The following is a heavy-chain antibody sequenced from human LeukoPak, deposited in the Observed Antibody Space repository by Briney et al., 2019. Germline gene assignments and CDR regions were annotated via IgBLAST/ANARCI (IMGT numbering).Heavy chain of an antibody. J-gene: IGHJ4*02. CDR1: GYTFTSYD. Sequence: ASVKVSCKASGYTFTSYDINWVRQATGQGLEWMGWMNPNSGNTGYAQKFLGRVTMTRNTSISTAYMELSSLRSEDTAVYYCARVARYCTNGVCYTVINYFDYWGQGTLVTVSS. CDR3: ARVARYCTNGVCYTVINYFDY. V-gene: IGHV1-8*01. CDR2: MNPNSGNT. D-gene: IGHD2-8*01.